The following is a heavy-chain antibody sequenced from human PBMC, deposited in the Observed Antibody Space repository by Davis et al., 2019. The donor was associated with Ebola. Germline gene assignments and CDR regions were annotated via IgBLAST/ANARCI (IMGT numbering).Heavy chain of an antibody. J-gene: IGHJ6*02. CDR3: VKDREGGYGLGTYFGSAGLDV. V-gene: IGHV1-46*03. Sequence: ASVKVSCKASGYTFTSYYMHWVRQAPGQGLEWMGIINPSGGSTSYAQKFQGRVTMTRDTSTSTVYMELSSLRPDDTAFYYCVKDREGGYGLGTYFGSAGLDVWGQGTTVTVS. CDR2: INPSGGST. D-gene: IGHD3-10*01. CDR1: GYTFTSYY.